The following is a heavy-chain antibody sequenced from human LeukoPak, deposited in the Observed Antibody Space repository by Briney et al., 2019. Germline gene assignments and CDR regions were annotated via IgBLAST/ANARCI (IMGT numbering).Heavy chain of an antibody. CDR2: MYYSGST. J-gene: IGHJ3*02. D-gene: IGHD3-22*01. V-gene: IGHV4-38-2*02. Sequence: SETLSLTCTVSDYSISSSYYWAWIRQPPGKGLEWIGSMYYSGSTNYNPALKSRVTISGDTSKNRFSLKLTSLTAADTAVYYCARCSSGHYDAFDIWGQGTMVTVSS. CDR3: ARCSSGHYDAFDI. CDR1: DYSISSSYY.